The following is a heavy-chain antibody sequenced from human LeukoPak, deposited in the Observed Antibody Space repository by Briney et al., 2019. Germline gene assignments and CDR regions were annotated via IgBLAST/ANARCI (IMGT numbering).Heavy chain of an antibody. J-gene: IGHJ6*02. CDR1: GVSIRNSSYY. CDR2: IYYSGST. CDR3: AREASAGRHIFRIYYGVDV. Sequence: SETLYLTCTVFGVSIRNSSYYWGWIRQPPGKGLERIGNIYYSGSTYYNPSLETRDTISLDRYKHTFSLNLSSVTAADTALYYCAREASAGRHIFRIYYGVDVWGQEISVSASS. V-gene: IGHV4-39*07. D-gene: IGHD6-13*01.